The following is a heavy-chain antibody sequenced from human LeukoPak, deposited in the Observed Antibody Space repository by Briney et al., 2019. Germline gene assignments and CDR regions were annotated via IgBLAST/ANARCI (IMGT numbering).Heavy chain of an antibody. Sequence: SETLSLTCTVSGGSISSYYWSWIRQPAGKGLEWIGRIYTSGSTNYNPFLKSRVTISVDTSKNQFSLKLSSVTAADTAVYYCARTLGYYDSSGAGDAFDIWGQGTMVTASS. CDR2: IYTSGST. D-gene: IGHD3-22*01. CDR1: GGSISSYY. J-gene: IGHJ3*02. CDR3: ARTLGYYDSSGAGDAFDI. V-gene: IGHV4-4*07.